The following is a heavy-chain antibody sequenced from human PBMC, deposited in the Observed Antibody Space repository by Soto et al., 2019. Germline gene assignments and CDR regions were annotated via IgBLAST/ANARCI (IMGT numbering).Heavy chain of an antibody. CDR3: ASGDNRNLLSFPTQRSSDL. CDR1: AGSFSRYY. V-gene: IGHV4-34*01. D-gene: IGHD1-1*01. J-gene: IGHJ2*01. CDR2: INHSGST. Sequence: SETLSVTCAGYAGSFSRYYWSWSRHPPGKGLEWIGEINHSGSTNYNSSLKSRVTISVDTSKNQFSLKLSSVTAADTAFFFYASGDNRNLLSFPTQRSSDL.